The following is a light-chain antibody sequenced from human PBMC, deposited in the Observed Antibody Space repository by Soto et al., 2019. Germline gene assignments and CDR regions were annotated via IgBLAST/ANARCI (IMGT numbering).Light chain of an antibody. CDR2: VGTGGIVG. Sequence: QPVLTQPPSASASLGASVTLTCTLSSGYSNYKVDWYQQRPGKGPRFVMRVGTGGIVGSKGDGIPDRFSVLGSGLNRYLTIKNIQEEDESDYHCGADHGSRSNFVVFGGGTKVTVL. CDR3: GADHGSRSNFVV. J-gene: IGLJ2*01. V-gene: IGLV9-49*01. CDR1: SGYSNYK.